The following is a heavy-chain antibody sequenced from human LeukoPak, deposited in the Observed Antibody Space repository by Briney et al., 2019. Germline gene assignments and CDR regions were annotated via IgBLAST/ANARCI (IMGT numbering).Heavy chain of an antibody. V-gene: IGHV4-38-2*01. CDR2: IYHSGST. J-gene: IGHJ4*02. CDR1: GYSINSGYC. D-gene: IGHD5-12*01. Sequence: SETLSLTCAVSGYSINSGYCWGWIRQPPGKGLEWIGSIYHSGSTCYNPSLKSRVTISVDTSKNQFSLKLSSVTAADTAVYYCARVATTTNPPQRPFDYWGQGTLVTVSS. CDR3: ARVATTTNPPQRPFDY.